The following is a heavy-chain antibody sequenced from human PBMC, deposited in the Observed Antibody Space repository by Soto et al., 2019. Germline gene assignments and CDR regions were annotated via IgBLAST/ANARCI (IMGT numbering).Heavy chain of an antibody. Sequence: EVQLVESGGGLVQPGRSLRLSCAASGFSFDDYAMHWVRQAPGKGLEWVAGISWKSSTVDYADSVKGRFTISRDNAKNFLYLQVNSLRTDDTALYYCAKDSPSRRSSGSAPELGNWGQGTLVTVSS. CDR2: ISWKSSTV. CDR1: GFSFDDYA. J-gene: IGHJ4*02. CDR3: AKDSPSRRSSGSAPELGN. V-gene: IGHV3-9*01. D-gene: IGHD6-19*01.